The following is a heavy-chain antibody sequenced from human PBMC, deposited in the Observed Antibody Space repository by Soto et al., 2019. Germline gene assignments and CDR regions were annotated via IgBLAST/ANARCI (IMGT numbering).Heavy chain of an antibody. Sequence: GGSLRLSCAASGFSVSSDYMSWVRQAPGKGLEWVSLIYSGGDTYYADSVKGRFTISRDISSNTIYLHMTSLRADDTAIYYCTRAXSDPGNFYISNYYAMDVWGRGTTVTVSS. CDR2: IYSGGDT. CDR1: GFSVSSDY. D-gene: IGHD3-10*01. CDR3: TRAXSDPGNFYISNYYAMDV. J-gene: IGHJ6*02. V-gene: IGHV3-53*01.